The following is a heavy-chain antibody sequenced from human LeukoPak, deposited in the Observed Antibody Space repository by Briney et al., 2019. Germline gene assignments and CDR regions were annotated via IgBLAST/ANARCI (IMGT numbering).Heavy chain of an antibody. Sequence: GGSLRLSCAASGFTFSSYGMHWVRQAPGKGLEWVAVIWYDGSNKYYADSVKGRFTISRDNSKNTLYLQMNSLRAEDTAVYYCSGAYTSGWYGPFDYWGQGALVTVSS. CDR1: GFTFSSYG. D-gene: IGHD6-19*01. CDR3: SGAYTSGWYGPFDY. J-gene: IGHJ4*02. CDR2: IWYDGSNK. V-gene: IGHV3-33*01.